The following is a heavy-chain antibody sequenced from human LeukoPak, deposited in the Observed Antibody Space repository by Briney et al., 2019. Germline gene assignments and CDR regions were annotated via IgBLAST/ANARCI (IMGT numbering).Heavy chain of an antibody. J-gene: IGHJ4*02. CDR3: AKLGGSSWPDY. CDR2: IISSGDVT. D-gene: IGHD6-13*01. V-gene: IGHV3-23*01. Sequence: GGSLRLSCAATGFAFRSYAMSWVRQAPGKGLEWVSSIISSGDVTYYADSLTGRFTISRDNSKNTLYLQMNSLRAEDTAVYYCAKLGGSSWPDYWGQGTLVTVSS. CDR1: GFAFRSYA.